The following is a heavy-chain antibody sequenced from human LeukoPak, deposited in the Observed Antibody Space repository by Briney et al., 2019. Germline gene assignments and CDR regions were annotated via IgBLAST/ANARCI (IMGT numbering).Heavy chain of an antibody. CDR3: ARGGTYCPDY. Sequence: GGSLRLSCAASGFTFSSYNMNWVRQAPGKGLEWVSYISSGGSPIFYADSVKGRFTISRDNAKNSLYLQMNSLRDEDTAVFYCARGGTYCPDYWGQGTLVTVSS. D-gene: IGHD1-26*01. V-gene: IGHV3-48*02. J-gene: IGHJ4*02. CDR2: ISSGGSPI. CDR1: GFTFSSYN.